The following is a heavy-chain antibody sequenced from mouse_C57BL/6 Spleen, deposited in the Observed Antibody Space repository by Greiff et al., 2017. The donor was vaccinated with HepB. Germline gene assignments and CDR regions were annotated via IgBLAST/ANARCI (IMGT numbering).Heavy chain of an antibody. D-gene: IGHD1-1*02. CDR3: TSLYGPGAY. Sequence: VQRVESGAELVRPGASVTLSCKASGYTFTDYEMHWVKQTPVHGLEWIGAIDPETGGTAYNQKFKGKAILTADKSSSTAYMELRSLTSEDSAVYYCTSLYGPGAYWGQGTLVTVSA. J-gene: IGHJ3*01. CDR1: GYTFTDYE. CDR2: IDPETGGT. V-gene: IGHV1-15*01.